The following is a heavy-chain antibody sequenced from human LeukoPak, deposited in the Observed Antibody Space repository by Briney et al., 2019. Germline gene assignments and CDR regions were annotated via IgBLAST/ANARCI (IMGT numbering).Heavy chain of an antibody. CDR2: IHEDGSDK. CDR1: GFTFSSYW. J-gene: IGHJ3*02. CDR3: ARTLRLGTPRAFDI. Sequence: GGSLRLSCVVSGFTFSSYWMNWVRQAPGKGLEWVANIHEDGSDKYCVDSVKGRFTISRDNAKNSLYLQMNSLRAEDTALYYCARTLRLGTPRAFDIWGRGTMVTVSS. V-gene: IGHV3-7*05. D-gene: IGHD1-14*01.